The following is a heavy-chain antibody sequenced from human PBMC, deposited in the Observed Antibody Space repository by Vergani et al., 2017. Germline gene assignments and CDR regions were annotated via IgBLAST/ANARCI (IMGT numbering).Heavy chain of an antibody. V-gene: IGHV3-21*01. Sequence: EVQLVESGGGLVKPGGSLRLSCAASGFTFSSYSMNWVRQAPGKGLEWVSSISSSSSYIYYADSVKGRFTISRDNAKNSLYLQMNSLRAEETAVYYCARDRGTPDAFDIWGQGTMVTVSS. CDR3: ARDRGTPDAFDI. J-gene: IGHJ3*02. D-gene: IGHD2-15*01. CDR1: GFTFSSYS. CDR2: ISSSSSYI.